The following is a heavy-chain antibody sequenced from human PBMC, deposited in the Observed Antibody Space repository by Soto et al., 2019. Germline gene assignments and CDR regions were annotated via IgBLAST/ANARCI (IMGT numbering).Heavy chain of an antibody. Sequence: PGGSLRLSCTASGFTFGDYAMNWVRQAPGKGLEWVGRIKSKTDGGTTDYAAPVKGRFTISRDDSKNTLYLQMNSLKTEDTAVYYCTTDFRYYDILTGFYYYYGMDVWGQGTTVTVSS. CDR1: GFTFGDYA. V-gene: IGHV3-15*07. D-gene: IGHD3-9*01. CDR2: IKSKTDGGTT. CDR3: TTDFRYYDILTGFYYYYGMDV. J-gene: IGHJ6*02.